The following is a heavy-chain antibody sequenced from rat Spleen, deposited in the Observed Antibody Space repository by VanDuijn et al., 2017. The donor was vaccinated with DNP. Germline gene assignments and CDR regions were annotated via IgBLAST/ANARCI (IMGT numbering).Heavy chain of an antibody. CDR3: TFYLY. D-gene: IGHD1-1*01. CDR2: ISYDGSST. J-gene: IGHJ2*01. Sequence: EVQLVESGGGLVQPGRSMKLSCAASGFTFSNYDMAWVRQAPKKGLEWVATISYDGSSTYYRDSVKGRFTISRDNAKSTLYLQMDSLRSEDTATYYCTFYLYWGQGVMVTVSS. CDR1: GFTFSNYD. V-gene: IGHV5-7*01.